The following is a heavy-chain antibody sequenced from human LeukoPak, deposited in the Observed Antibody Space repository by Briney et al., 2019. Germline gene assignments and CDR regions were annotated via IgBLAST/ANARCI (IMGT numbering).Heavy chain of an antibody. CDR2: IYYSGST. J-gene: IGHJ6*03. D-gene: IGHD3-22*01. CDR3: ARLGYYDSSGYYGPYYYYYMDV. Sequence: SETLSLTCTVSGGSISSYYWSWIRQPPGKGLEWIGDIYYSGSTNYNTSLKSRVTISVDTSKNQFSLKLSSVTAADPAVYYCARLGYYDSSGYYGPYYYYYMDVWGKGTTVTVSS. V-gene: IGHV4-59*01. CDR1: GGSISSYY.